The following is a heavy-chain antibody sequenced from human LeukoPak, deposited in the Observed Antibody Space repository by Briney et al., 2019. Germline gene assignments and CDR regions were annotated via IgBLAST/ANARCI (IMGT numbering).Heavy chain of an antibody. CDR3: ARDEPLGGDYYFDY. J-gene: IGHJ4*02. D-gene: IGHD2-21*02. CDR2: ISYDGSNK. V-gene: IGHV3-30-3*01. Sequence: GGSLRLSCAASGFTFSSYAMHWVRQAPGKGLEWVAVISYDGSNKYYADSVKGRFTISRDNSKNTLYLQMNSLRAEDSAVYFCARDEPLGGDYYFDYWGQGTLVTVSS. CDR1: GFTFSSYA.